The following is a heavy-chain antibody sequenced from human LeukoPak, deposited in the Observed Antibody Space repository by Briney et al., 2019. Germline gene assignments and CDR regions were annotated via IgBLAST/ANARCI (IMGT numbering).Heavy chain of an antibody. D-gene: IGHD6-19*01. J-gene: IGHJ4*02. CDR3: ARGYSSGWYLDY. Sequence: APVKVSCKASGYTFTGYYMHWVRQAPGQGLEWMGGINPNSGDTDYTQKFQGRVTMTKDPSSSTAYMELSGLRLDDTASYYCARGYSSGWYLDYWGQGTLVTVSS. V-gene: IGHV1-2*02. CDR1: GYTFTGYY. CDR2: INPNSGDT.